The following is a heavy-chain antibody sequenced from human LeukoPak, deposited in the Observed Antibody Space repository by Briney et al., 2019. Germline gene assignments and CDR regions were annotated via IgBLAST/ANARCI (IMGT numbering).Heavy chain of an antibody. Sequence: GGSLRLSCAASGFTFSTFGMHWVRQTPGKGLEWVAYIRYDGDNKYYADSVKGRFTISRDNSKNTLYLQMNSLRTGDTAVYYCAKVPPGCSTTNCYNPFDYWGQGTLVTASS. CDR3: AKVPPGCSTTNCYNPFDY. CDR1: GFTFSTFG. V-gene: IGHV3-30*02. CDR2: IRYDGDNK. J-gene: IGHJ4*02. D-gene: IGHD2-2*02.